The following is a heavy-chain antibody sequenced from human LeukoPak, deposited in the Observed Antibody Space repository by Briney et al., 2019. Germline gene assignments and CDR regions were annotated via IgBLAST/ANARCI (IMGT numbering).Heavy chain of an antibody. CDR1: GFTFGDYA. Sequence: GGSLRLSCAASGFTFGDYAMHWVRQAPGKGLEWVSGISWNSGSIGYADSVKGRFTISRDNAENSLYLQMDSLRAEGTALYYCAKDIVDTAMALVFDYWGQGALVTVSS. J-gene: IGHJ4*02. CDR3: AKDIVDTAMALVFDY. V-gene: IGHV3-9*01. CDR2: ISWNSGSI. D-gene: IGHD5-18*01.